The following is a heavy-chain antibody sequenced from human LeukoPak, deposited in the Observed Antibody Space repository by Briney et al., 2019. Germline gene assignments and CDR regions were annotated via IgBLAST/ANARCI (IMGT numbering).Heavy chain of an antibody. D-gene: IGHD5-24*01. CDR3: TRVGYIDEGIDY. J-gene: IGHJ4*02. CDR2: IKQDGSKK. Sequence: GGSLRLSCVASGFPFSSYWMTWVRHAPGMGLEWVANIKQDGSKKSYVDSVKGQFTISRDNAKNSLYLQMNSLRAEDTAIYYCTRVGYIDEGIDYWGQGTLITVSS. V-gene: IGHV3-7*04. CDR1: GFPFSSYW.